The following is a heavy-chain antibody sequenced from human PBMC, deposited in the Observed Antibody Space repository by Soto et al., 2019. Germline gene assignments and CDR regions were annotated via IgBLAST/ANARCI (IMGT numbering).Heavy chain of an antibody. CDR2: ISGYNGNT. CDR3: ARAHCSSTNCAGSLDY. D-gene: IGHD2-2*01. CDR1: GYTFTNYG. J-gene: IGHJ4*02. Sequence: ASVKVSCKASGYTFTNYGISWVRQAPGQGLEWMGWISGYNGNTNYAQKLQGRVAMTTDTSTTTAYMELRSLRSDDTAVYFCARAHCSSTNCAGSLDYWGQGTLVTVSS. V-gene: IGHV1-18*01.